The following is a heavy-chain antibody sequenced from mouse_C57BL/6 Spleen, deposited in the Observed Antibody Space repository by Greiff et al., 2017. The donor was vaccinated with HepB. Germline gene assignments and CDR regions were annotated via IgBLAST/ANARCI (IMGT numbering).Heavy chain of an antibody. D-gene: IGHD1-1*01. V-gene: IGHV1-82*01. CDR1: GYAFSSSW. J-gene: IGHJ1*03. Sequence: VQRVESGPELVKPGASVKISCKASGYAFSSSWMNWVKQRPGKGLEWIGRIYPGDGDTNYNGKFKGKATLTADKSSSTAYMQLSSLTSEDSAVYFCARVITTVVDWYFDVWGTGTTVTVSS. CDR3: ARVITTVVDWYFDV. CDR2: IYPGDGDT.